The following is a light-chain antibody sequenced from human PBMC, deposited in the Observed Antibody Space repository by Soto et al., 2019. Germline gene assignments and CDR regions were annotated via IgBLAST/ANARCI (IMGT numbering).Light chain of an antibody. CDR2: GAS. V-gene: IGKV3-20*01. CDR3: QQYGTSPRT. Sequence: EIVMTQSPATLSVSPGEGATLSCRASQGIGDTLAWYQQKPGQTPRLLISGASTRATGIPDRFSGSGSGTDFTLTISRLEPEDFAVYFCQQYGTSPRTFGQGTKVDIK. J-gene: IGKJ1*01. CDR1: QGIGDT.